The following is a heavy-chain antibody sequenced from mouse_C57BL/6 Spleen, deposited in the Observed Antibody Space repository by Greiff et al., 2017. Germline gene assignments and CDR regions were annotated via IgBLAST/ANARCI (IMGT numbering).Heavy chain of an antibody. V-gene: IGHV1-81*01. J-gene: IGHJ2*01. CDR1: GYTFTSYG. D-gene: IGHD1-1*01. CDR3: VLNYYGSSYYFDY. Sequence: QVQLQQSGAELARPGASVKLSCKASGYTFTSYGISWVKQRPGQGLEWIGEIYPRSGNTYYNEKFKGKATLTAAKSSSTAYMELRSLTSEDSAVYFCVLNYYGSSYYFDYWGQGTTLTVSS. CDR2: IYPRSGNT.